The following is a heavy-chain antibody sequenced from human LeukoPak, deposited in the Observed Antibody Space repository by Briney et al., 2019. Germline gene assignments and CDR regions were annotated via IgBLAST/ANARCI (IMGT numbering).Heavy chain of an antibody. CDR2: ISYDGSNK. V-gene: IGHV3-30*04. Sequence: GRSLRLSCAASGFTFSSYAMHWVRQAPGKGLEWVAVISYDGSNKYYADSVKGRFTISRDNSKNTLYLQMNSLRAEDTALYYCAKGPYYDSSGGGFDYWGQGTLVTVSS. CDR1: GFTFSSYA. D-gene: IGHD3-22*01. CDR3: AKGPYYDSSGGGFDY. J-gene: IGHJ4*02.